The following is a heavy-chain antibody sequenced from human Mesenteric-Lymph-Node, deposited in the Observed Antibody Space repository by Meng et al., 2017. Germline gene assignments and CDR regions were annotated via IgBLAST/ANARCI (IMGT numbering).Heavy chain of an antibody. CDR1: GGSISSSSYY. Sequence: QLPESGPGLGKPSETLSLTCTVSGGSISSSSYYWGWIRQPPGKGLEWIGSIYYSGSTYYNPSLKSRVTISVDTSKNQFSLKLSSVTAADTAVYYCASPLGILGIVDLWGRGTLVTVSS. CDR2: IYYSGST. J-gene: IGHJ2*01. CDR3: ASPLGILGIVDL. D-gene: IGHD7-27*01. V-gene: IGHV4-39*01.